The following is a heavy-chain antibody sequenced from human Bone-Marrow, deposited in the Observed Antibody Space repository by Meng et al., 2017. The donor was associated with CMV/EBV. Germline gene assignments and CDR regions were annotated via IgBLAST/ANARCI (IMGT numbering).Heavy chain of an antibody. CDR3: ARDYDFWSGYYSGYYGMDV. CDR1: GYTFTGYY. D-gene: IGHD3-3*01. CDR2: INPNSGGT. V-gene: IGHV1-2*02. J-gene: IGHJ6*02. Sequence: ASVKVSCKASGYTFTGYYMHWVRQAPGQGLEWMGWINPNSGGTNYAQKFQGRVTMTRDTSISTAYMELSRLRSDDTAVYYCARDYDFWSGYYSGYYGMDVWGQGPTVTVSS.